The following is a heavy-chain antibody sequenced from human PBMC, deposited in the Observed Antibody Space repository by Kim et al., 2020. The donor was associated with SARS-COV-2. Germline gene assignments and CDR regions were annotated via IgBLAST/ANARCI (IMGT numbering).Heavy chain of an antibody. CDR1: GGSISSGSYY. J-gene: IGHJ3*02. V-gene: IGHV4-31*01. CDR2: IYRSGST. CDR3: ARDLTPSTSAFDI. Sequence: SETLSLTCTVSGGSISSGSYYWNWIRQHPGKDLEGIGYIYRSGSTNYTLTLQIPVSISAYTSKNSLSLTLISVTAAATSLYYCARDLTPSTSAFDIWCQG.